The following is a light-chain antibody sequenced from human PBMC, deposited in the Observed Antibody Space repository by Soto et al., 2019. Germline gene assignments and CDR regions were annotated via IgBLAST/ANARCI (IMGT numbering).Light chain of an antibody. J-gene: IGKJ1*01. CDR3: QQYGYPPRT. CDR2: GTS. V-gene: IGKV3-20*01. CDR1: QSVSSPY. Sequence: EVVLTQSPGTLSLSPGERATLSCRASQSVSSPYLAWYQQRPGQAPRLLIYGTSTSATGIPDRFSGSGSGTDFTLTINRLEPEDFAVYYCQQYGYPPRTFGQGTKVEFK.